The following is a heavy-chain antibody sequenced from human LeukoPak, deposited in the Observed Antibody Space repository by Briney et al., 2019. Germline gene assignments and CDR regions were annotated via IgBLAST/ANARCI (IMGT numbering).Heavy chain of an antibody. CDR1: GFTFSRYW. CDR2: TDIDGRII. D-gene: IGHD3-16*01. Sequence: GSLRLSCAASGFTFSRYWMHWVRHAPGKGLVWVSRTDIDGRIISYADSVKGRFTISRDNAKNMLYLQMNSLRVEDTAVYYCTRGMGDYWGQGTLVTVSS. V-gene: IGHV3-74*01. CDR3: TRGMGDY. J-gene: IGHJ4*02.